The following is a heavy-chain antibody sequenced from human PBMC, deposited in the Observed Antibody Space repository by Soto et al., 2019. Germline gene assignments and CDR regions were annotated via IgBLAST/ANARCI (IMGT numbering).Heavy chain of an antibody. CDR3: ASGSLETVIPTPFDY. D-gene: IGHD2-21*01. Sequence: GASVKVSCKASGYTFTSYGISWVRQAPGQGLEWMGWISAYNGNTNYAQKLQGRVTMTTDTSTSTAYMELRSLRSDDTAVYYCASGSLETVIPTPFDYSAQGTLVPVSS. V-gene: IGHV1-18*01. CDR1: GYTFTSYG. J-gene: IGHJ4*02. CDR2: ISAYNGNT.